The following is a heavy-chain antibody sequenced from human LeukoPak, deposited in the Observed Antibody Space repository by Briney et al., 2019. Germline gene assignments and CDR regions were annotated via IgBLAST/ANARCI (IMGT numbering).Heavy chain of an antibody. CDR3: SKDLIPGSIGYFDC. V-gene: IGHV3-23*01. J-gene: IGHJ4*02. CDR1: GFTFNIYA. Sequence: GGSLGLSCTASGFTFNIYAMNWVRQAPGRGPEWVSSISASGGEIRYADSVRGRFTISRDNFKNALYLQMDSLRVEDTATYYCSKDLIPGSIGYFDCWGQGTPVTVSS. CDR2: ISASGGEI. D-gene: IGHD3-10*01.